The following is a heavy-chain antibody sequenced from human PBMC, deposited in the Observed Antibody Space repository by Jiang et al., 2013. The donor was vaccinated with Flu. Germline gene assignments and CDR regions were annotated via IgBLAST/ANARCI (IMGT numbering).Heavy chain of an antibody. CDR2: SSLSLVQ. Sequence: SGAEVKKPGSSVKVSCQGVLEAPSAATLSAGCDRPLDKGLSGWEGSSLSLVQQTTHTNFQGRVTITADKSTSTAYMEVSSLRSEDTAVYYCARGPDSGGYYYFYWGQGTLVTVLL. CDR3: ARGPDSGGYYYFY. V-gene: IGHV1-69*06. D-gene: IGHD3-22*01. J-gene: IGHJ4*02. CDR1: EAPSAATL.